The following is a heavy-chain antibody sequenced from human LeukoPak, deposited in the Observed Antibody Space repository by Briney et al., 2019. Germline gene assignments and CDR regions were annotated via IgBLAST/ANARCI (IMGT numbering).Heavy chain of an antibody. V-gene: IGHV3-30*18. D-gene: IGHD4-17*01. Sequence: PGGSLRLSCAASGFTFSTYGMHWVRQAPGQGLEWVAVISYDGSNKYYADSVKGRFTISRDNSKNTLYLQMDCLRAEDTAVYSCAKVIHDYGDYRRWPLDVWGKGTTVTVSS. J-gene: IGHJ6*04. CDR1: GFTFSTYG. CDR3: AKVIHDYGDYRRWPLDV. CDR2: ISYDGSNK.